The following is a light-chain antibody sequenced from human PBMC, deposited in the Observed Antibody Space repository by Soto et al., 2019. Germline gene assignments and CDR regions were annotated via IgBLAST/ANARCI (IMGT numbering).Light chain of an antibody. CDR3: QVWDSSSDHVV. Sequence: SYELTQPPSVSVAPGKTARITCGGNNIGSKSVHWYQQKPGQAPVRVIYYDSDRPSGIPERFSGSNSGNTATLTISRVEAGDEADYYCQVWDSSSDHVVFGGGIKLTVL. CDR1: NIGSKS. CDR2: YDS. J-gene: IGLJ2*01. V-gene: IGLV3-21*04.